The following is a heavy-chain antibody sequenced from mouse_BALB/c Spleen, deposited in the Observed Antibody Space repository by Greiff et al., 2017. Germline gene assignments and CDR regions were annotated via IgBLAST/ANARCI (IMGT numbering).Heavy chain of an antibody. CDR2: ISDGGSYT. V-gene: IGHV5-4*02. CDR1: GFTFSGYY. D-gene: IGHD1-1*01. J-gene: IGHJ3*01. Sequence: DVMLVESGGGLVKPGGSLKLSCAASGFTFSGYYMSWVRQTPEKRLEWVATISDGGSYTYYPTSVKGRFTISRDTAKNNQYLQMSGLKSEDTAMYYCAREEDRYYGSSYGLDYWGQGTLVTVSA. CDR3: AREEDRYYGSSYGLDY.